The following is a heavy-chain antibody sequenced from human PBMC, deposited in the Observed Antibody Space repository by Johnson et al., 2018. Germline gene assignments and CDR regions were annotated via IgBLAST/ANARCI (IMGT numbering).Heavy chain of an antibody. CDR2: LSYDGRKK. CDR3: AGEGIYAFNI. J-gene: IGHJ3*02. V-gene: IGHV3-30*04. CDR1: GFTLSSYA. Sequence: QVQLVQSGRGVVQPGRSLRLSCVVSGFTLSSYAMHWVRQAPGKGLEWVAGLSYDGRKKFYADSVKGRFTISRDNSKSTVYLQMNSVRAEDKDVYYCAGEGIYAFNILGQVTMVTVSS.